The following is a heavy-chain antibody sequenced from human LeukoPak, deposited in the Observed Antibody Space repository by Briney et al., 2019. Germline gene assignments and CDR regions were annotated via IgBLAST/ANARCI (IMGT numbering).Heavy chain of an antibody. V-gene: IGHV4-4*02. D-gene: IGHD5-24*01. CDR2: IYHSGST. J-gene: IGHJ4*02. CDR3: ARSYRRDGYNLSY. CDR1: GGSISSSYW. Sequence: SGTLSLTCGVSGGSISSSYWWSWVRQPPGKGLEWIGEIYHSGSTNYNPSLKSRVTISMDKSKNQFSLNLSSVTAADTAMYYCARSYRRDGYNLSYWGQGTLVTVSS.